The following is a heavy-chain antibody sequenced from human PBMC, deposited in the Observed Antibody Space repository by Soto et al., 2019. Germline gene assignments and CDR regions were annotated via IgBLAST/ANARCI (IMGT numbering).Heavy chain of an antibody. CDR2: IYYSGST. D-gene: IGHD6-19*01. CDR1: GGSISSYY. J-gene: IGHJ4*02. V-gene: IGHV4-59*08. CDR3: ARHLRSKGAVAGTDY. Sequence: PSETLSLTCTVSGGSISSYYWSWIRQPPGKGLEWIGYIYYSGSTNYNPSLKSRVTISVDTSKNQFSLKMSSVTAADTAVFYCARHLRSKGAVAGTDYWGQGTLVTVSS.